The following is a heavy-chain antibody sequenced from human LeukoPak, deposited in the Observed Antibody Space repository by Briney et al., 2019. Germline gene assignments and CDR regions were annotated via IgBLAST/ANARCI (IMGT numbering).Heavy chain of an antibody. CDR1: GYTFSAFY. CDR2: INPNSGGT. V-gene: IGHV1-2*02. D-gene: IGHD3-10*01. J-gene: IGHJ4*02. CDR3: ARAYVLLWFGELSAFDY. Sequence: GASVKVSCKTSGYTFSAFYMHWVRQAPGQGLEWMGWINPNSGGTNYAQKFQGRVTMTRDTSISTAYMELNRLRSDDTAVYYCARAYVLLWFGELSAFDYWGQGTLVTVSS.